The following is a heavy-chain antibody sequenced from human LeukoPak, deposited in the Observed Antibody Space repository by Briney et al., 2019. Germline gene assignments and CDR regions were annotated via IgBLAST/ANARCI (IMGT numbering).Heavy chain of an antibody. V-gene: IGHV3-33*01. D-gene: IGHD4-17*01. J-gene: IGHJ4*02. Sequence: WIRQPPGKGLEWVAVMWNDGSKTHYAESVKGRFTVSRDNSKNTLYLQMNSLRAEDTAVYYCARDLTTVTTGRLGYWGQGALVTVSS. CDR3: ARDLTTVTTGRLGY. CDR2: MWNDGSKT.